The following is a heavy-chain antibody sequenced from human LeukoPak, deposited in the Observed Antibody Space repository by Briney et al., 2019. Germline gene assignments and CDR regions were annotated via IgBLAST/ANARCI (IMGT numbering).Heavy chain of an antibody. CDR1: GYSFTSYW. V-gene: IGHV5-51*01. J-gene: IGHJ4*02. Sequence: GESLKISCKGSGYSFTSYWIGWVRQMPGKGLEWMGIISPGDSDIRYSPSFQGQVALSVDKSISTAYLQWSSLKASDTAMYYCARQKASGPLDYWGQGTLVTVSS. D-gene: IGHD2-15*01. CDR3: ARQKASGPLDY. CDR2: ISPGDSDI.